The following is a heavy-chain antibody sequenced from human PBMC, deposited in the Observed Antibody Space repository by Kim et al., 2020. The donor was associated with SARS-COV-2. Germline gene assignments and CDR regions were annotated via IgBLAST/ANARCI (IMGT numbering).Heavy chain of an antibody. D-gene: IGHD6-19*01. CDR2: ISAYNGNT. V-gene: IGHV1-18*04. CDR3: ARVEPSGKQWLGPDWYFDL. CDR1: GYTFTSYG. J-gene: IGHJ2*01. Sequence: ASVKVSCKASGYTFTSYGISWVRQAPGQGLEWMGWISAYNGNTNYAQKLQGRVTMTTDTSTSTAYMELRSLRSDDTAVYYCARVEPSGKQWLGPDWYFDLWGRGTLVTVSS.